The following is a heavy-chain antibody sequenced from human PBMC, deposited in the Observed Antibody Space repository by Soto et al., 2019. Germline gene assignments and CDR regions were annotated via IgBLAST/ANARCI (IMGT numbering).Heavy chain of an antibody. V-gene: IGHV3-30*04. CDR2: ISKDGSHK. CDR3: ARSRSGAVADSFDF. D-gene: IGHD3-10*01. J-gene: IGHJ4*02. Sequence: GGSLRLSCAASGFSFSRYAIHWVRQAPGKGLEWVAVISKDGSHKYYLESVKGRFTISRDNSKNILSLQMNSLRDEDTAVYYCARSRSGAVADSFDFWGQGALVTVSS. CDR1: GFSFSRYA.